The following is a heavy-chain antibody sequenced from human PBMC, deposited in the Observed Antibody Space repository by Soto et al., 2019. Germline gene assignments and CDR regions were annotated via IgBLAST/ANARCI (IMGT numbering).Heavy chain of an antibody. J-gene: IGHJ5*02. CDR2: IKSKTDGGTT. V-gene: IGHV3-15*01. D-gene: IGHD4-17*01. Sequence: GGSLRLSCSASGVTFSNAWMSWVRQAPGKGLEWVGRIKSKTDGGTTDYAAPVNGRFTISRDDSKNTLYLQMNSPKTEDTAVYYCTTDTTVTTPDKRFDPWGQGTLVTVSS. CDR3: TTDTTVTTPDKRFDP. CDR1: GVTFSNAW.